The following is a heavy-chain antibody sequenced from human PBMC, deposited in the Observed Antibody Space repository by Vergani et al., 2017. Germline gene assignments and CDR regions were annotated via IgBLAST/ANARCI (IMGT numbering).Heavy chain of an antibody. J-gene: IGHJ4*02. V-gene: IGHV1-18*01. D-gene: IGHD6-13*01. CDR1: GGTFSSYA. CDR3: ARRVDSTLSFDY. CDR2: ITAYNGNT. Sequence: QVQLVQSGAEVKKPGSSVKVSCKASGGTFSSYAITWVRQAPGQGLEWMGWITAYNGNTKYAQKFQGRVTMTIDTSTNTVYMDLRSLRSDDTAVFYCARRVDSTLSFDYWGQGTLVTVSS.